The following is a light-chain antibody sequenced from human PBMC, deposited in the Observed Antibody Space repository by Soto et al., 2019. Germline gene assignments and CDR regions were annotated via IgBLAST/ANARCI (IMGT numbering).Light chain of an antibody. CDR3: QQYGSSPPT. CDR1: QSVSSSY. CDR2: GAS. Sequence: EIVLTQSPGTLSLSPGERASLSCRGSQSVSSSYLAWYQQKPGQAPRLHIYGASSRATGIPDRFSGSGSGTDFTLTISRLEPEDFAVYYCQQYGSSPPTFGQGTKVDIK. J-gene: IGKJ1*01. V-gene: IGKV3-20*01.